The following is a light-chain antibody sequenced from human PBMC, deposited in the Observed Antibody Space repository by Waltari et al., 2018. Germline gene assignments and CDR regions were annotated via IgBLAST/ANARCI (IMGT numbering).Light chain of an antibody. Sequence: DIQMTQSPSSLSASVGDSVTITCRASQSFSSYLNWYQQKPGKAPKLLIYAASRLQSGVPSRFSGSGSGTEFTLTISSLQPEDFAAYYCQQSYSTPYTFGQGTKLEIK. CDR2: AAS. V-gene: IGKV1-39*01. CDR3: QQSYSTPYT. J-gene: IGKJ2*01. CDR1: QSFSSY.